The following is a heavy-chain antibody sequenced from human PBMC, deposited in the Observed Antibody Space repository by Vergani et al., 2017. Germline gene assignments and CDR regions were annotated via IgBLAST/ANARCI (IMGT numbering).Heavy chain of an antibody. CDR3: VRVKGSNWNDHLYDI. J-gene: IGHJ3*02. V-gene: IGHV3-72*01. CDR2: IRNKANDYTT. D-gene: IGHD1-1*01. CDR1: GFIFSEHY. Sequence: EVQMVESGGGLVKPGGSLRLSCAASGFIFSEHYMDWVRQAPGTGLEWVGRIRNKANDYTTQYAASVKGRFTISRDDSKSYLYLQMNSLQTEDTALYYCVRVKGSNWNDHLYDIWGQGTLVTVSS.